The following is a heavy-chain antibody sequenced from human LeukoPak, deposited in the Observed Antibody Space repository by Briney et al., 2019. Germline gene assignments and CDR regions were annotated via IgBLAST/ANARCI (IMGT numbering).Heavy chain of an antibody. J-gene: IGHJ5*01. CDR3: ARGGSSSWYGS. CDR1: GFTFSSYW. V-gene: IGHV3-74*01. Sequence: PGGSLRLSCAASGFTFSSYWMHWVRQAPGRGLVWVSRINSDGSTTSHADSVKGRFTISRDNAKNTLFLQMNSLRAEDTAVYYCARGGSSSWYGSWGQGTLVTVSS. D-gene: IGHD6-13*01. CDR2: INSDGSTT.